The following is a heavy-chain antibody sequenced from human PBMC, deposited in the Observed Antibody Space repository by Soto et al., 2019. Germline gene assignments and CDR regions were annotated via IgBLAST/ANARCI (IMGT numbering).Heavy chain of an antibody. V-gene: IGHV4-30-4*01. D-gene: IGHD3-22*01. CDR2: SYYSGST. CDR3: ARQYYYDSTSFDY. Sequence: PSETLSLTCTVSGGSIGSGGYYWSWIRRPPGKGLEWIGYSYYSGSTYYNPSLKSRVTISVDTSKNQFSLKLSSVTAADTAVYYCARQYYYDSTSFDYWGQGTLVTVSS. J-gene: IGHJ4*02. CDR1: GGSIGSGGYY.